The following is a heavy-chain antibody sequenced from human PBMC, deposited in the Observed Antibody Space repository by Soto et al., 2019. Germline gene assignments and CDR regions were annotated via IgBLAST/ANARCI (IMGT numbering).Heavy chain of an antibody. V-gene: IGHV3-21*01. D-gene: IGHD1-20*01. Sequence: GGSLRLSCAGAGFSFISYTMTWVRQAPGKGLEWVASISSSSTYIYYADSVKGRFTISRDNAKSSLFLQMNSLRAGDTAVYYCTRSQRSINRNPTGGAHNDYWGQGALVTVSS. CDR1: GFSFISYT. J-gene: IGHJ4*02. CDR2: ISSSSTYI. CDR3: TRSQRSINRNPTGGAHNDY.